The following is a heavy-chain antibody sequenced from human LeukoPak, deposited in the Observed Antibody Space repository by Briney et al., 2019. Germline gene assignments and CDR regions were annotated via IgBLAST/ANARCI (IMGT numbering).Heavy chain of an antibody. CDR1: GFTFSHYG. J-gene: IGHJ4*02. CDR2: ISYDGSNK. Sequence: GGSLRLSCAASGFTFSHYGVHWVRQAPGKGLEWVAVISYDGSNKYYADSVKGRFTISRDNSKNTVFLQMNSLRAEDTAVYYCARGSIVGARGLGDYWGQGTLVTVSS. V-gene: IGHV3-30*03. D-gene: IGHD1-26*01. CDR3: ARGSIVGARGLGDY.